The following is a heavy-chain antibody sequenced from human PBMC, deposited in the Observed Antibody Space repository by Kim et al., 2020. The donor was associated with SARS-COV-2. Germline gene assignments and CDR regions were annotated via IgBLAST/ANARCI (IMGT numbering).Heavy chain of an antibody. V-gene: IGHV5-51*01. CDR3: ATLPLGPYFDY. D-gene: IGHD6-13*01. CDR2: T. Sequence: TRYSPSFQGQVTISADKSISTAYLQWSSLKASDTAMYYCATLPLGPYFDYWGQGTLVTVSS. J-gene: IGHJ4*02.